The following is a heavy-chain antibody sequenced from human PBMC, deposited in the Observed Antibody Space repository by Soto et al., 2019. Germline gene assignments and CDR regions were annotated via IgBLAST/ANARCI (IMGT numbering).Heavy chain of an antibody. CDR1: GFSFSSDS. Sequence: EVQLVESGGGLVKPGGSLRLSCAASGFSFSSDSMGWVRQAPGKGLEWVSSISSSGSFKNYADSVKGRFTISRDNAKNSLYLLLSGLKEEDTAVYYCARDPPTGTTLEWADSWVQGTLVTVSS. D-gene: IGHD1-7*01. CDR3: ARDPPTGTTLEWADS. CDR2: ISSSGSFK. V-gene: IGHV3-21*01. J-gene: IGHJ4*02.